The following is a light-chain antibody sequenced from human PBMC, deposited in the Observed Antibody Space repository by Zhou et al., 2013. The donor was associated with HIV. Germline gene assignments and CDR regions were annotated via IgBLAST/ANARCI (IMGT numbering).Light chain of an antibody. CDR3: QQSGSSPRT. Sequence: IVLTQSPGTLSLSPGMRATLSCKTNQRLKFSDLAWYQQKPGRPPRLLIYSASSRAYGIPDRFSGSGSGTDFTLTISRLEPEDFAVYYCQQSGSSPRTFGQGTKVEIK. V-gene: IGKV3-20*01. CDR2: SAS. J-gene: IGKJ1*01. CDR1: QRLKFSD.